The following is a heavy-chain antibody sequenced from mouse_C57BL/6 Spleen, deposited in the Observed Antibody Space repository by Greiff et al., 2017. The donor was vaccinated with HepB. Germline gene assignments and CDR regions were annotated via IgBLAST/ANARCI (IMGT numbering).Heavy chain of an antibody. J-gene: IGHJ2*01. D-gene: IGHD2-1*01. V-gene: IGHV1-69*01. CDR3: ARRGSYGNYVDY. Sequence: VQLQQPGAELVMPGASVKLSCKASGYTFTSYWMHWVKQRPGQGLEWIGEIDPSDSYTNYNQKFKGKSTLTVDKSSSTAYMQLSSLTSEDSAVYYCARRGSYGNYVDYWGQGTTLTVSS. CDR2: IDPSDSYT. CDR1: GYTFTSYW.